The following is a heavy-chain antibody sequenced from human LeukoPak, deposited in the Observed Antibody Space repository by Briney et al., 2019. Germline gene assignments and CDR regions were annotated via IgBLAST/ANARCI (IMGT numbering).Heavy chain of an antibody. V-gene: IGHV3-9*01. CDR2: ISWNSGSI. CDR1: GFTFDDYA. Sequence: GGSLRLSCAASGFTFDDYAMHWVRHAPGKGLEWVSGISWNSGSIGYADSVKGRFTISRDNAKNSPYLQMNSLRADDTAVYYCARFTAGGSYYYYMDVWGKGTTVTVSS. J-gene: IGHJ6*03. D-gene: IGHD6-25*01. CDR3: ARFTAGGSYYYYMDV.